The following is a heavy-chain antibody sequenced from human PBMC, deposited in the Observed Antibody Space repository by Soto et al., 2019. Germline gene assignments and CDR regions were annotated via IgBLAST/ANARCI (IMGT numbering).Heavy chain of an antibody. CDR1: GGSISSYY. Sequence: PSETLSLTCTVSGGSISSYYWSWIRQPPGKGLEWIGYIYYSGSTNYNPSLKSRVTISVDTSKNQFSLKLSSVTAADTAVYYCARGSSIASLYYGMDVWGQWTTVTVSS. D-gene: IGHD6-6*01. CDR2: IYYSGST. J-gene: IGHJ6*02. CDR3: ARGSSIASLYYGMDV. V-gene: IGHV4-59*12.